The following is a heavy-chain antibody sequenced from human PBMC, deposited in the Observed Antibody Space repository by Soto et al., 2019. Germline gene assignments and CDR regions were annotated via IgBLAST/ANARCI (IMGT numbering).Heavy chain of an antibody. CDR2: IWYDGSNK. Sequence: GGSLRLSCAASGFTFSSYGMHWVRQAPGKGLEWVAVIWYDGSNKYYADSVKGRFTISRDNSKNTLYLQMNSLRAEDTAVYYCARVFAMVRGYDAFDIWGQGTMVTVSS. V-gene: IGHV3-33*01. CDR1: GFTFSSYG. D-gene: IGHD3-10*01. CDR3: ARVFAMVRGYDAFDI. J-gene: IGHJ3*02.